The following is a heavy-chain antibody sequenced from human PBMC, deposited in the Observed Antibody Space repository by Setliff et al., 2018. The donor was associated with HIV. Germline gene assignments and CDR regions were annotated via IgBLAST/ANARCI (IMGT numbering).Heavy chain of an antibody. J-gene: IGHJ3*02. CDR3: ASLQFTYYYDSSGFGSDPFDI. D-gene: IGHD3-22*01. V-gene: IGHV4-39*01. Sequence: SETLSLTCSVSGDSISSSSYYWGWIRQPPGKGLEWIGSMYYSGSTYYNPSLKSRVTISVDTSKKQFSLKLSSVTAADTAVYYCASLQFTYYYDSSGFGSDPFDIWGQGTMVTVSS. CDR1: GDSISSSSYY. CDR2: MYYSGST.